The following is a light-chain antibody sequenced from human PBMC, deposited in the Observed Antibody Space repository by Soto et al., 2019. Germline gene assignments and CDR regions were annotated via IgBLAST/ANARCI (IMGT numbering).Light chain of an antibody. Sequence: QSVLTQPPSVSAAPGQKVTISCSGSSSNIGNNYVSWYQQLPGTAPKLLIYDNNKRPSGIPDRLSGSRSGTSATLSITGLQTGDEADYYCGTWDSSLSAVVFGGGTKVTVL. V-gene: IGLV1-51*01. J-gene: IGLJ2*01. CDR1: SSNIGNNY. CDR3: GTWDSSLSAVV. CDR2: DNN.